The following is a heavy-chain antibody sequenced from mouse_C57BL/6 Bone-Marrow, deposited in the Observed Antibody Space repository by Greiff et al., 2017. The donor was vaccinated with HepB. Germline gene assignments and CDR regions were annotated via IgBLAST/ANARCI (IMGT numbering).Heavy chain of an antibody. D-gene: IGHD1-1*01. CDR1: GYTFTSYW. V-gene: IGHV1-7*01. CDR2: INPSSGYT. J-gene: IGHJ1*03. Sequence: VQRVESGAELAKPGASVKLSCKASGYTFTSYWMHWVKQRPGQGLEWIGYINPSSGYTKYNQKFKDKATLTADKSSSTAYMQLSSLTYEDSAVYYCARGSPPRWYFDVWGTGTTVTVSS. CDR3: ARGSPPRWYFDV.